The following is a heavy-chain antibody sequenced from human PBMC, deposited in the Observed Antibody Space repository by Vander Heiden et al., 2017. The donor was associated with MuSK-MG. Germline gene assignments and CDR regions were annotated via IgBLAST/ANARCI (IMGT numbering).Heavy chain of an antibody. V-gene: IGHV4-39*01. CDR3: ARHVRRQQLAQDY. CDR2: IYYSGST. D-gene: IGHD6-13*01. CDR1: GGSISSRSYY. J-gene: IGHJ4*02. Sequence: QLQLQESGPGLVKPSETLSLTCTVSGGSISSRSYYWGWIRQPPGKGLEWIGSIYYSGSTYYNPSLKSRVTISVDTSKNQFSLKLSSVTAADTAVYYCARHVRRQQLAQDYWGQGTLVTVSS.